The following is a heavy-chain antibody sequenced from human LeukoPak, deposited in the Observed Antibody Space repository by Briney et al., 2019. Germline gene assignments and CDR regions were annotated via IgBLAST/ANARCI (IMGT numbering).Heavy chain of an antibody. Sequence: ASVKVSCKASRGTFAAYYMHWVRQAPGQGLEWMGWINPNSGGTNYAQKFQGRVTMTRDTSISTAYMELSRLRSDETAVYYCAREAAAGGDGYKTFDYWGQGTLVTVSS. CDR2: INPNSGGT. V-gene: IGHV1-2*02. CDR1: RGTFAAYY. D-gene: IGHD5-24*01. J-gene: IGHJ4*02. CDR3: AREAAAGGDGYKTFDY.